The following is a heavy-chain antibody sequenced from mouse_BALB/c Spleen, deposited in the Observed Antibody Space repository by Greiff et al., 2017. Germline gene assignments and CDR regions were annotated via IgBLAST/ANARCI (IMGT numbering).Heavy chain of an antibody. V-gene: IGHV5-17*02. Sequence: EVKLMESGGGLVQPGGSRKLSCAASGFTFSSFGMHWVRQAPEKGLEWVAYISSGSSTIYYADTVKGRFTISRDNPKNTLFLQMTSLRSEDTAMYYCARSPGSYFDYWGQGTTLTVSS. CDR2: ISSGSSTI. CDR3: ARSPGSYFDY. J-gene: IGHJ2*01. CDR1: GFTFSSFG.